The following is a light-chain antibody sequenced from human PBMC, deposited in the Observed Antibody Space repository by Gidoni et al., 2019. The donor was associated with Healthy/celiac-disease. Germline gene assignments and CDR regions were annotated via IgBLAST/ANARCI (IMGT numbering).Light chain of an antibody. CDR1: QSLLHRNGYNY. CDR2: LGS. Sequence: IVMTQSPLSLPVTPGEPASISCRSSQSLLHRNGYNYLDWYLQKPGQSPQLLIYLGSNRASGVPDRFSGSGSGTDFTLKISRVEAEDVGVYYCMQALQTPLTFXGXTKVEIK. V-gene: IGKV2-28*01. J-gene: IGKJ4*01. CDR3: MQALQTPLT.